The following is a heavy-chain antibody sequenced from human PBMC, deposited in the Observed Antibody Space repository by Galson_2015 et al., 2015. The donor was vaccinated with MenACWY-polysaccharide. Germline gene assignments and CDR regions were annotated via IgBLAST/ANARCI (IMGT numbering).Heavy chain of an antibody. J-gene: IGHJ6*02. V-gene: IGHV3-23*01. Sequence: SLRLSCAVSEITFNTYAMTWVRQAPGKGLEWVATISGSGFSIHHADSVKGRFTISRDNSKNTVFLLMNNLKAADTAVYYSAKNTSQAAGSAPYYYGLDVWGLGTTVTVSS. CDR2: ISGSGFSI. CDR3: AKNTSQAAGSAPYYYGLDV. D-gene: IGHD6-13*01. CDR1: EITFNTYA.